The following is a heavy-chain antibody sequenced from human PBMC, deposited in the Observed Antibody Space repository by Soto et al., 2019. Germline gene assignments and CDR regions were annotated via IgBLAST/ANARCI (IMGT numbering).Heavy chain of an antibody. Sequence: GGSLRLSCAASGFTFSNAWMNWVRQAPGKGLEWVGRIKSKTDGGTTDYAAPVKGRFTISRDDSKNTLYLQMNSLKTEDTAVYYCTTRPYYDSSGLDIWGQGTMVTVSS. CDR3: TTRPYYDSSGLDI. J-gene: IGHJ3*02. V-gene: IGHV3-15*07. CDR1: GFTFSNAW. CDR2: IKSKTDGGTT. D-gene: IGHD3-22*01.